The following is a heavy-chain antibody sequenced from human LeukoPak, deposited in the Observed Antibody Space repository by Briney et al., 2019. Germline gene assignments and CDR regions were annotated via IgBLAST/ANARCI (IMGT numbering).Heavy chain of an antibody. Sequence: GGSLRLSCVASGFRFDAYAMHWVRQAPGKGLEWVSGVSWNSGNIDYADSVKGRFTISRDTAKNSLFLQINSLRAEDSALYYCAKGNGDPPFDYWGQGTLVTVSS. CDR1: GFRFDAYA. CDR2: VSWNSGNI. CDR3: AKGNGDPPFDY. J-gene: IGHJ4*02. V-gene: IGHV3-9*01. D-gene: IGHD4-17*01.